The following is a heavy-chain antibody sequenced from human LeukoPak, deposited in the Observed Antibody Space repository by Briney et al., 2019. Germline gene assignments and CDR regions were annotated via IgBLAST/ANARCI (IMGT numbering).Heavy chain of an antibody. J-gene: IGHJ4*02. V-gene: IGHV4-34*01. D-gene: IGHD2-8*01. Sequence: PSETLSLTCAVYSGSFSDFYWSWIRQPPGKGLEWIGEINHSGSTNYNPSLKSRVTISVDTSKNQFSLKLSSVTAADTAVYYCARRTHPGYCTNGVCYATYYFDYWGQGTLVTVSS. CDR3: ARRTHPGYCTNGVCYATYYFDY. CDR2: INHSGST. CDR1: SGSFSDFY.